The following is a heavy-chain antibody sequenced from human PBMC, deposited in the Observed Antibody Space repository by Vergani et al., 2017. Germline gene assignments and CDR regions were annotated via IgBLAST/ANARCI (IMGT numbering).Heavy chain of an antibody. V-gene: IGHV4-34*01. CDR1: GGSFSGYY. D-gene: IGHD3-9*01. CDR2: INHSGST. Sequence: QVQLQQWGAGLLKPSETLSLTCAVYGGSFSGYYWSWIRQPPGKGLEWIGEINHSGSTNYNPSLKSRVTISVDTSKNQFSLKLSSVTAADTAVYYCARGIPSLTGYYSLYYYYYGMDVWGQGTTVTVSS. CDR3: ARGIPSLTGYYSLYYYYYGMDV. J-gene: IGHJ6*02.